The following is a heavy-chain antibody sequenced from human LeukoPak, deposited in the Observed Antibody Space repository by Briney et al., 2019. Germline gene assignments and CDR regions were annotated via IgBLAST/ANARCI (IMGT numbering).Heavy chain of an antibody. CDR1: GGSFSGYY. D-gene: IGHD3-9*01. CDR3: AGGLLRYFDCLLPYYFDY. CDR2: INHSGST. V-gene: IGHV4-34*01. J-gene: IGHJ4*02. Sequence: SETLSLTCAVYGGSFSGYYWSWIRQPPGKGLEWIGEINHSGSTNYNPSLKSRVTISVDTSKNQFSLKLSSVTAADTAVYYCAGGLLRYFDCLLPYYFDYWGQGTLVTVSS.